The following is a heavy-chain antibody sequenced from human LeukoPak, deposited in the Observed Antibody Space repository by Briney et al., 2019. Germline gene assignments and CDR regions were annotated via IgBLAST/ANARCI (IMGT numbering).Heavy chain of an antibody. CDR3: ARDGSSGRGYYYYYGMDV. CDR2: MHSVGTT. D-gene: IGHD1-26*01. J-gene: IGHJ6*04. CDR1: DGSINSYY. V-gene: IGHV3-53*01. Sequence: ETLSLTCSGSDGSINSYYWNWIRRPPGKGLEWVSIMHSVGTTYYADSVKGRFTFSRDNSKNTLYLQMNNLRAEDTAVYYCARDGSSGRGYYYYYGMDVWGEGTTVTVSS.